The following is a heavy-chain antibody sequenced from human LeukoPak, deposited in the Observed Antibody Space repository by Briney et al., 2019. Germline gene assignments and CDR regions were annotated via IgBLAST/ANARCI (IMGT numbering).Heavy chain of an antibody. V-gene: IGHV4-59*08. CDR2: IYYSGGT. D-gene: IGHD5-24*01. CDR3: ARHVTISGPYDASDI. CDR1: GDSISSYY. J-gene: IGHJ3*02. Sequence: SETLSLTCTVSGDSISSYYWSWIRQPPGKGLEWIGYIYYSGGTDYNPSLKSRVTVSVDTSKNQFSLKLRSVTAADTAVYYCARHVTISGPYDASDIWGQGTMVTVSP.